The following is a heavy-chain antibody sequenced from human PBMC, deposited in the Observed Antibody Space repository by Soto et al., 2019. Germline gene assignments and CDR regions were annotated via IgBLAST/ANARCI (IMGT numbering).Heavy chain of an antibody. V-gene: IGHV3-30-3*01. D-gene: IGHD3-22*01. CDR1: GFTFSSYA. CDR2: ISYDGSNK. CDR3: ARVDYYDRG. J-gene: IGHJ4*02. Sequence: QVQLVESGGGVVQPGRSLRLSCAASGFTFSSYAMHWVRQAPGKGLEWVAVISYDGSNKYYADSVKGRFTISRDNSKNTLYLQMNSLRAEDTAVYYCARVDYYDRGWGQGTLVTVSS.